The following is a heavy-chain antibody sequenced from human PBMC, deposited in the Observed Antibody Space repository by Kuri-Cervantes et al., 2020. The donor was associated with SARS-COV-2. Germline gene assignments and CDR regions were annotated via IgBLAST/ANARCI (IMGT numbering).Heavy chain of an antibody. Sequence: GGSLRLSCAVSGFSFNDQYMSWIRQAPGKGPEWVSHINGDSTVIEYADSVKGRFIISRDNAKKSLYLQMNSLRAEDTAVYYCANDPNRIHYWGQGALVTVSS. CDR1: GFSFNDQY. V-gene: IGHV3-11*01. J-gene: IGHJ4*02. CDR2: INGDSTVI. CDR3: ANDPNRIHY. D-gene: IGHD2/OR15-2a*01.